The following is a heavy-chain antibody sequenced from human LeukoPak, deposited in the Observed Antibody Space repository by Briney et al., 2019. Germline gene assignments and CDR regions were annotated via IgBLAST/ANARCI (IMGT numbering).Heavy chain of an antibody. CDR3: ARDLYYYGSGPPGWFDP. D-gene: IGHD3-10*01. CDR1: GFTFSSHW. J-gene: IGHJ5*02. V-gene: IGHV3-7*01. Sequence: GGSLRPSCAASGFTFSSHWMSWVRQAPGKGLEWVANIKQDGSERYYVDSVRGRFTISRDNAKNSLYLQMNSARAEDTAVYYCARDLYYYGSGPPGWFDPWGQGTLVTVPS. CDR2: IKQDGSER.